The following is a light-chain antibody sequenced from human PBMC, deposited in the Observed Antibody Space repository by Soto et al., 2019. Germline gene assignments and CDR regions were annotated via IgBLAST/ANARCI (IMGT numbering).Light chain of an antibody. J-gene: IGLJ1*01. CDR1: SSDGVGYNY. CDR2: EVS. V-gene: IGLV2-14*01. Sequence: QSALTQPASVSGSPGQSITISCTGTSSDGVGYNYVSWYQQHPGKAPKLMIYEVSNRPSGVSNRFSGSKSGNTASLTISGLQAEDEADYYCSSYTSSSVFGTGTKLTVL. CDR3: SSYTSSSV.